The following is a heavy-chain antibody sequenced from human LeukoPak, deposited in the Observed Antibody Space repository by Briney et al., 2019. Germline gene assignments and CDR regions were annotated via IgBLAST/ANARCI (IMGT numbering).Heavy chain of an antibody. V-gene: IGHV3-21*06. D-gene: IGHD1-1*01. CDR2: ITHGSSYI. J-gene: IGHJ6*03. CDR1: GFSFTIYA. Sequence: SGGSLRLSCSASGFSFTIYAMNGLGEPPGKGLEGVSSITHGSSYISYAESVRGRFSVSRDNAKNSLYLEMNSLRAEDTAVYYCARVEATTARSYYYYYMDVWGKGTTVTVSS. CDR3: ARVEATTARSYYYYYMDV.